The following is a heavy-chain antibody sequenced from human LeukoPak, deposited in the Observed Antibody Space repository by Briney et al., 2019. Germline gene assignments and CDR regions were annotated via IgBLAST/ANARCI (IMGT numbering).Heavy chain of an antibody. D-gene: IGHD1-20*01. Sequence: PGRSLRLSCTASGFTFGDYAMSWVRQAPGKGLEWVGLIRNKAYGGTAEYAASVKGRFTISRDDSKSIAYLQMNSLKTEDTAVYYCARGIIGLRGFDYWGQGTLVTVSS. CDR3: ARGIIGLRGFDY. CDR2: IRNKAYGGTA. V-gene: IGHV3-49*04. CDR1: GFTFGDYA. J-gene: IGHJ4*02.